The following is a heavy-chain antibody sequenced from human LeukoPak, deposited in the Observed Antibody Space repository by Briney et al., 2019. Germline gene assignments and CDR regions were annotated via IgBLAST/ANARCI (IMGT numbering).Heavy chain of an antibody. Sequence: PGGTLRLSCAASGFTFSTDGMSCVRQAPGTGLEWVADINKDGSEKYYLDSVKGRFTISRDNAMDSLYLQMNSLRAEDTAVYYCARRYCSGGSCYSVDYWGPGTLVTVSS. J-gene: IGHJ4*02. V-gene: IGHV3-7*01. CDR1: GFTFSTDG. CDR3: ARRYCSGGSCYSVDY. CDR2: INKDGSEK. D-gene: IGHD2-15*01.